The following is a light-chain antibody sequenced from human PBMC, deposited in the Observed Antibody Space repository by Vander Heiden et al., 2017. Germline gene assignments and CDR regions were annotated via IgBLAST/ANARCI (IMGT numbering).Light chain of an antibody. CDR1: QDISNY. J-gene: IGKJ4*01. CDR2: DAS. V-gene: IGKV1-33*01. Sequence: DIHMTQSPSSLSASVGDRVTITSQATQDISNYLNWYQQKPGKAPKLLIYDASNLETGVPSRFSGSGSGTDFTFTISSLQPEDIATYYCQQDDNLPLTFGGGTKVEIK. CDR3: QQDDNLPLT.